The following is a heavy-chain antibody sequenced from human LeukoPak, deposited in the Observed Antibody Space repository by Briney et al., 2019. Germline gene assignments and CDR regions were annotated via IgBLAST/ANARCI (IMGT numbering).Heavy chain of an antibody. CDR3: VRSESGTYGWFDP. Sequence: SETLSLTCTVSVGPIRRYYEIWLRQPPGKGLEGIGYIYYTGSTNSNPSLKSRVIISVDTSKTQFSLKVRSVTAADTAVYYCVRSESGTYGWFDPWGRGTLVTVSS. D-gene: IGHD4-17*01. V-gene: IGHV4-59*01. CDR2: IYYTGST. J-gene: IGHJ5*02. CDR1: VGPIRRYY.